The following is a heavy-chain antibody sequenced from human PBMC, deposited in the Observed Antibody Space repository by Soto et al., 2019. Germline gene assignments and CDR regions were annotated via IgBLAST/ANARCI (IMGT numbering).Heavy chain of an antibody. D-gene: IGHD5-12*01. J-gene: IGHJ3*02. CDR3: ARAIGWLRHNDAFDI. Sequence: ASVKVSCKASGYTFTGYYMHWVRQAPGQGLEWMGWINPNSGGTNYAQKFQGRVTMTRDTSISTAYMELSRLRSDDTAVYYCARAIGWLRHNDAFDIWGQGTMVTVSS. CDR2: INPNSGGT. V-gene: IGHV1-2*02. CDR1: GYTFTGYY.